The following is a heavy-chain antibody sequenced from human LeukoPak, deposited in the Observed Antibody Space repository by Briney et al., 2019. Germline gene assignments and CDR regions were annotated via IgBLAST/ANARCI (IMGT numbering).Heavy chain of an antibody. J-gene: IGHJ4*02. Sequence: GGSLRLSCTASGFTFWMTWVRQAPGKGLEWVANIKQDGSEKYYVDSVKGRFTISRDNAKNSLYLQMNSLRAEDTAVYYCARIYCSSTNCYRHFDYWGQGTLVTVSS. D-gene: IGHD2-2*01. CDR1: GFTFW. CDR3: ARIYCSSTNCYRHFDY. CDR2: IKQDGSEK. V-gene: IGHV3-7*01.